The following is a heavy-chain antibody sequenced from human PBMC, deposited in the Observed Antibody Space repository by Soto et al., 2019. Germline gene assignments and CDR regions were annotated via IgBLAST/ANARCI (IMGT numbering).Heavy chain of an antibody. D-gene: IGHD3-3*01. CDR1: GFIFSDYD. J-gene: IGHJ6*02. V-gene: IGHV3-11*01. CDR2: SSSRDRIT. CDR3: ARAWRIEKFGVVSMAKGLDV. Sequence: QVQLVESGGGLVKPVGSLRLSCAASGFIFSDYDMTWIRQAPGKGLEWLSCSSSRDRITYYADSVKDRFVGSKDNAKNLVDQQMNSQRAEDTAVYYCARAWRIEKFGVVSMAKGLDVWGQGPTVTVSS.